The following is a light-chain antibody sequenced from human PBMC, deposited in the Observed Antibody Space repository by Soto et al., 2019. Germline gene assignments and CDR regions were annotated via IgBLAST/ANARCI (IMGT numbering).Light chain of an antibody. CDR1: QSVLYSSNNKNY. V-gene: IGKV4-1*01. Sequence: DIVMTQSPDSLAVSLGERATINCKSSQSVLYSSNNKNYLAGYQQKPGQPPKLLIYWASTRESGVPDRFSGSGSGTDFTLTISSLQAEDVAVYYCQQYYSTLPTFGQGTKLEIK. J-gene: IGKJ2*01. CDR3: QQYYSTLPT. CDR2: WAS.